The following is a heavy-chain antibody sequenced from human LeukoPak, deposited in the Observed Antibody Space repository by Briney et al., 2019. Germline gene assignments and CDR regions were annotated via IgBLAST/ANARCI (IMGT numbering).Heavy chain of an antibody. CDR2: IYTSWST. CDR3: ARKGQGGYCSSTSCYEKGAFDI. Sequence: PSETLSLTCTVSGGSISSYYWSWLRQPAAKGLEWIGRIYTSWSTNHNPPPTSRVTISLDKSKNHFSLKLSSVTAADAAVYYCARKGQGGYCSSTSCYEKGAFDIWGRETMVTVSS. V-gene: IGHV4-4*07. D-gene: IGHD2-2*01. CDR1: GGSISSYY. J-gene: IGHJ3*02.